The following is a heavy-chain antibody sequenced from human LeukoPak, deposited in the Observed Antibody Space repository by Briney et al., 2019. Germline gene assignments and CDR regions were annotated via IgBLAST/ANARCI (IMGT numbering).Heavy chain of an antibody. CDR2: IISDGST. Sequence: GESLTLSCAASGLTFSTHWVHWVRQPPGKGLVWVSCIISDGSTNYADSVKSRFTISRNNAKNTVSLQMNSLRPEDTGVYYCARAPSEFGGYYPEYFRHWGQGTLVTVSS. CDR3: ARAPSEFGGYYPEYFRH. CDR1: GLTFSTHW. J-gene: IGHJ1*01. D-gene: IGHD3-22*01. V-gene: IGHV3-74*01.